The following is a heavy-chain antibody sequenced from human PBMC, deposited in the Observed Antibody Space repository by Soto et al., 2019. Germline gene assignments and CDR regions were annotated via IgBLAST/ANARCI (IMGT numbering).Heavy chain of an antibody. Sequence: SETLSLTCTVSGGSIIRSSYYWGWLRQPPGKGLEWVGSIYYSGSTYYNPSLKSRVTISVDTSKNQFSLKLSSVTAADTAVYYCARPHYDFWSGYYPNWFDPWGQGTLVTVSS. D-gene: IGHD3-3*01. CDR3: ARPHYDFWSGYYPNWFDP. J-gene: IGHJ5*02. CDR2: IYYSGST. V-gene: IGHV4-39*01. CDR1: GGSIIRSSYY.